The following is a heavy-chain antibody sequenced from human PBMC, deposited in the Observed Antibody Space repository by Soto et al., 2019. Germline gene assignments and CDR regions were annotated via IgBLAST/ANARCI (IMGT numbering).Heavy chain of an antibody. V-gene: IGHV4-61*01. CDR3: ARAERTTGTTWWFDP. D-gene: IGHD1-1*01. CDR1: GGSVSSGSYY. Sequence: PSETLSLTCTVSGGSVSSGSYYWSWIRQPPGKGLEWIGYIYYSGSTNYIPSLKSRVTISVDTSKNQFSLKLSSVTAADTAVYYCARAERTTGTTWWFDPWGQGTLVTVSS. CDR2: IYYSGST. J-gene: IGHJ5*02.